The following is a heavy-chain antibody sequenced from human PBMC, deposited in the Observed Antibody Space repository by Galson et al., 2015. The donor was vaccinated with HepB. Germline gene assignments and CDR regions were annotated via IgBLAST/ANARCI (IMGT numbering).Heavy chain of an antibody. D-gene: IGHD3-9*01. CDR2: IYYSGST. CDR3: ARSDDILTGYYPMIVFDY. J-gene: IGHJ4*02. V-gene: IGHV4-31*03. Sequence: TLSLTCTVSGGSISSGGYYWSWIRQHPGKGLEWIGYIYYSGSTYYNPSLKSRVTISVDTSKNKFSLKLSPLTAADTAVYYCARSDDILTGYYPMIVFDYWGQGTLVTVSS. CDR1: GGSISSGGYY.